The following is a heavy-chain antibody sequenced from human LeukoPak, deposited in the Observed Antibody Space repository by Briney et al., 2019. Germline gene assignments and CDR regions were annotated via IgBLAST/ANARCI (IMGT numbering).Heavy chain of an antibody. CDR1: GGSFSGYY. V-gene: IGHV4-34*01. CDR3: ARGSDYYYYGMDV. CDR2: INHGGST. Sequence: SETLSLTCAVYGGSFSGYYWSWLRQPPGKGLEWLGEINHGGSTNYNPSLKSRVTISVDTSKNQFSLKLSSVTAADTAVYYCARGSDYYYYGMDVWGQGTTVTVSS. J-gene: IGHJ6*02.